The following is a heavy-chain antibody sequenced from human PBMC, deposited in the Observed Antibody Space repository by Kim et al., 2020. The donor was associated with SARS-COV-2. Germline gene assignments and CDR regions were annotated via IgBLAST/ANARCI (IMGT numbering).Heavy chain of an antibody. D-gene: IGHD1-26*01. J-gene: IGHJ3*02. CDR3: ARGGHGDAFDI. CDR1: GFTFSSYE. V-gene: IGHV3-48*03. CDR2: ISSSGSTI. Sequence: GGSLRLSCAASGFTFSSYEMNWVRQAPGKGLEWVSYISSSGSTIYYADSVKGRFTISRDNAKNSLYLQMNSLRAEDTAVYYCARGGHGDAFDIWGQGTMVTVSS.